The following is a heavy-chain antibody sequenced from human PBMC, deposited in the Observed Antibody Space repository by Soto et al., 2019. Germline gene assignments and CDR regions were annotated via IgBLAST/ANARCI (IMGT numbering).Heavy chain of an antibody. J-gene: IGHJ6*02. Sequence: SVKVSCKASGGTFSSYAISWVRQAPGQGLEWMGGIIPIFGTANYAQKFQGRVTITADESTSTAYMELSSLRSEDTAVYYCARDLTASGYYYYYGMDVWGQGTTVTVS. CDR2: IIPIFGTA. CDR3: ARDLTASGYYYYYGMDV. CDR1: GGTFSSYA. D-gene: IGHD3-10*01. V-gene: IGHV1-69*13.